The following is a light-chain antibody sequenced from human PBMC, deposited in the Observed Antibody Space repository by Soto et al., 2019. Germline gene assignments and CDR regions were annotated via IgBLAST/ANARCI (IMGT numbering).Light chain of an antibody. CDR3: QYYGGSSRT. Sequence: EIVLTQSPGTLSLSPGERATLSCRASQSVSSNSIAWYRQKPGQAPRLVMYGGFSRPTGIPDRFSGSGSGTDFTLTISRLEPEDFALYYCQYYGGSSRTFGQGTKMEIK. V-gene: IGKV3-20*01. CDR2: GGF. J-gene: IGKJ1*01. CDR1: QSVSSNS.